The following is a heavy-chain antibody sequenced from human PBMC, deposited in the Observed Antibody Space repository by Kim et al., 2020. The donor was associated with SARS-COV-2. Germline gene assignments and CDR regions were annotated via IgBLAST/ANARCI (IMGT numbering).Heavy chain of an antibody. V-gene: IGHV3-21*01. CDR3: ARDYDGSFRPEAFDI. CDR2: ISGSGTYM. J-gene: IGHJ3*02. D-gene: IGHD3-10*01. Sequence: GGSLRLSCATSGFTFSSCTMNWVRQAPGKGLEWVSSISGSGTYMYHADSLKGRFTISRDNAKKSLYLQMNSLRAEDTAVYYCARDYDGSFRPEAFDIWGQGTMVTVSS. CDR1: GFTFSSCT.